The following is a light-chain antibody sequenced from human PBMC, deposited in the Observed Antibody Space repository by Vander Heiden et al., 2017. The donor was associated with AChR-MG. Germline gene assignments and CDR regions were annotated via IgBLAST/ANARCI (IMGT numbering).Light chain of an antibody. V-gene: IGKV1-39*01. CDR3: QLWYTPLST. Sequence: IQMTQSPSSLSASVGDRVTITGRASRRISNYLHWYQHKPGTPPKLLISATSSLQSGVPSRLSGRRSGTDFTLTIMSLQPKDFTTYFCQLWYTPLSTFDQGTKVEIK. CDR1: RRISNY. CDR2: ATS. J-gene: IGKJ1*01.